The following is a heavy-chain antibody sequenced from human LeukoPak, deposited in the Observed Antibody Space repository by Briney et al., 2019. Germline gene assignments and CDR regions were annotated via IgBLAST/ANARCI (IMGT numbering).Heavy chain of an antibody. CDR1: GFTFSNYA. CDR2: ISESDGST. V-gene: IGHV3-23*01. CDR3: AKGRIAAAGDFDY. D-gene: IGHD6-13*01. Sequence: GGSLRLSCAASGFTFSNYAMSWVRQAPGKGLEWVSGISESDGSTYYADSVKGRFTISRDTSKNTLYLQMNSLRAEDTAVYYCAKGRIAAAGDFDYWGQGTLAAVSS. J-gene: IGHJ4*02.